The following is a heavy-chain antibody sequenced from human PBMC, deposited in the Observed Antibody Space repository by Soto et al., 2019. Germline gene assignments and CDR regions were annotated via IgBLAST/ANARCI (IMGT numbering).Heavy chain of an antibody. D-gene: IGHD3-9*01. CDR3: PRVSDILSGSSVCFDY. Sequence: PSETLSLTCTVSGGSISSGGYYWSWIRQHPGKGLEWIGFIYYSGNTYYNPSLKSRISISVDTSKNRFSLKLSSVTAADTAVYYCPRVSDILSGSSVCFDYWGQGALVTVSS. J-gene: IGHJ4*01. V-gene: IGHV4-31*03. CDR2: IYYSGNT. CDR1: GGSISSGGYY.